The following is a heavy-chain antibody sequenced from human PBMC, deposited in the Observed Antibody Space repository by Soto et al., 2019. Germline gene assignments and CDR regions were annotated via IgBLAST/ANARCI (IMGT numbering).Heavy chain of an antibody. CDR2: LHYSGSP. V-gene: IGHV4-61*01. CDR1: GGSISSYSYF. D-gene: IGHD3-22*01. CDR3: ARVYHYDSSGPYYGMDV. J-gene: IGHJ6*02. Sequence: SETLSLPCTVSGGSISSYSYFWSWIRQPPGKGLEWIGYLHYSGSPNYNPSLKRRATISVDTSKTQFSLRLSSVTATDKAMYFFARVYHYDSSGPYYGMDVWGQGTTVTVPS.